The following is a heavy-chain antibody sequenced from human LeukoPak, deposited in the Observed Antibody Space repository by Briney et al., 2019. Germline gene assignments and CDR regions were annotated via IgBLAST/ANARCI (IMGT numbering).Heavy chain of an antibody. V-gene: IGHV3-30*02. CDR1: GFTFSSFG. CDR2: IRFDGSNK. Sequence: PGGSLRLSCAASGFTFSSFGMHWVRQAPGKGLEWVAFIRFDGSNKYYADSVKGRFTISRDNSKNMLYLQMNSLRPEDTAVYYCAKDKNDHGDYYYMDVWGKGTTVTVSS. D-gene: IGHD4-17*01. CDR3: AKDKNDHGDYYYMDV. J-gene: IGHJ6*03.